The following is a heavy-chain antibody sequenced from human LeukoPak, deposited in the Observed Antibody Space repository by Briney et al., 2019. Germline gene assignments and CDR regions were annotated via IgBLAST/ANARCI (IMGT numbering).Heavy chain of an antibody. J-gene: IGHJ4*02. Sequence: PGGSLRLSCAASGFTFSSYSMNWVRQAPGKGLEWVSSISSSSYIYYADSVKGRFTISRDNAKNSLYLQMNSLRAEDTAVYYCASGYCSGGSCYNYWGQGTLVTVSS. CDR2: ISSSSYI. D-gene: IGHD2-15*01. CDR3: ASGYCSGGSCYNY. V-gene: IGHV3-21*01. CDR1: GFTFSSYS.